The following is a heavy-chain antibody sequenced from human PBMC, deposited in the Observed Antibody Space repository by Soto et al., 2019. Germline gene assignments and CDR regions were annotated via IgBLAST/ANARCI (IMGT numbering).Heavy chain of an antibody. J-gene: IGHJ1*01. CDR3: ATKTLLSYFQY. CDR2: IIPIFGTT. CDR1: GGTFSSYA. V-gene: IGHV1-69*06. D-gene: IGHD3-16*02. Sequence: SVKVSRKASGGTFSSYAISWVRQAPGQGLEWMGGIIPIFGTTNYAQKFQGRVTITEDTSTNIAYLELSSLRSEDTAVYYCATKTLLSYFQYWGQGTLVTV.